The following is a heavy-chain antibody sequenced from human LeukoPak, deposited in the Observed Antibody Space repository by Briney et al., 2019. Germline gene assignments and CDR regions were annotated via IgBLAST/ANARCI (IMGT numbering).Heavy chain of an antibody. D-gene: IGHD2-2*02. CDR2: INPNSGGT. J-gene: IGHJ6*02. V-gene: IGHV1-2*06. CDR3: ARAHPYRSSTSCYTQYYYYGMDV. Sequence: ASVKVSCKASGYTFTGYYMHWVRQAPGQGLEWMGRINPNSGGTNYAQKFQGRVTMTRDTSISTAYMELSRLRSDDTAVYYCARAHPYRSSTSCYTQYYYYGMDVWGQGTTVTVSS. CDR1: GYTFTGYY.